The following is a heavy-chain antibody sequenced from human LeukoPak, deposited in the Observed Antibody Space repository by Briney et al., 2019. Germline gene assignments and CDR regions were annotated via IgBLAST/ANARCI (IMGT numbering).Heavy chain of an antibody. CDR2: ISYDGSNK. CDR1: GFTFSSYV. V-gene: IGHV3-30-3*01. J-gene: IGHJ4*02. CDR3: ARGDGDYAVDY. D-gene: IGHD4-17*01. Sequence: PGRSLRLFCAASGFTFSSYVMHWVRQAPGKGLEWVAVISYDGSNKYYADSVKGRFTISRDNSKDTLYLQMNSLRPEDTAVYYCARGDGDYAVDYWGQGTLVTVSS.